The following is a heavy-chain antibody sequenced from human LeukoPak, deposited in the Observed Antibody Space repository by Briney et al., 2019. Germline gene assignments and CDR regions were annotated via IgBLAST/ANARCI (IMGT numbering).Heavy chain of an antibody. CDR3: ARGRPGYGGTNWFDP. D-gene: IGHD4-17*01. CDR1: GGSFSGYY. Sequence: SETLSLTCAVYGGSFSGYYWSWIRQPPGKGLEWIGEINHGGSTNYNPSLKSRVTISVDTSKNQFSLKLSSVTAADTAVYYCARGRPGYGGTNWFDPWGQGTLVTVSS. J-gene: IGHJ5*02. V-gene: IGHV4-34*01. CDR2: INHGGST.